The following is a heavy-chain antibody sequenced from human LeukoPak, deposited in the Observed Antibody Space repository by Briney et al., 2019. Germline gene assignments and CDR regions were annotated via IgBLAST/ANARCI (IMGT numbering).Heavy chain of an antibody. D-gene: IGHD1-26*01. CDR1: GYTFTGYY. Sequence: GASVKVSCKASGYTFTGYYMHWVRQAPGQGLEWMGWINPNSGGTNYAQKLRGRVTMTTDTSTSTAYMELRSLRSDDTAVYYCARTEWELPDTYWGQGTLVTVSS. CDR3: ARTEWELPDTY. V-gene: IGHV1-2*02. CDR2: INPNSGGT. J-gene: IGHJ4*02.